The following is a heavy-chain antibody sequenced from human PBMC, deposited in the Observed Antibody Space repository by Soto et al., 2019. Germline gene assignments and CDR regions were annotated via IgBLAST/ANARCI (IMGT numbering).Heavy chain of an antibody. D-gene: IGHD6-19*01. CDR3: TPLALKYSSGWYEFSD. Sequence: EVQLVESGGGLVKPGGSLRLSCAASGFTFSNVWMNWVRQAPGKGLEWVGRSKSKTDGGTTDYAAPVKGRFTIYRDDSKNTLYLQMNSLKTEDTAVYYCTPLALKYSSGWYEFSDWGQGTLVTVSS. CDR2: SKSKTDGGTT. CDR1: GFTFSNVW. V-gene: IGHV3-15*07. J-gene: IGHJ4*02.